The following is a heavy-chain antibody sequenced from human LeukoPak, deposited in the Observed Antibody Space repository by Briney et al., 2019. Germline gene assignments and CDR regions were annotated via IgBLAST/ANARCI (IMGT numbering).Heavy chain of an antibody. CDR2: INPNSGGT. J-gene: IGHJ5*02. CDR3: ARDRDIYCSGGSCYGPSLTVTRWFDP. Sequence: ASVKVSCKASGYTFTGYYLHWVRQAPGQGLEWMGWINPNSGGTNYAQKFQGRVTMTRDTSISTAYMELSRLRSDDTAVYYCARDRDIYCSGGSCYGPSLTVTRWFDPWGQGTLVTVSS. CDR1: GYTFTGYY. V-gene: IGHV1-2*02. D-gene: IGHD2-15*01.